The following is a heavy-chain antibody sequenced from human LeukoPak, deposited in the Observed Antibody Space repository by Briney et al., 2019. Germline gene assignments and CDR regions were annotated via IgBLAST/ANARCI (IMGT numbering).Heavy chain of an antibody. CDR2: IYSGGST. Sequence: GGSLRLSCAASGFTVSSNYMSWVRQAPGKGLEWVSVIYSGGSTYYADSVKGRFTISRDNSKNTLYLQMNNVRAEDTALYYCVRSPGSLFDYWGQGTLVTVSS. CDR1: GFTVSSNY. J-gene: IGHJ4*02. V-gene: IGHV3-53*01. CDR3: VRSPGSLFDY.